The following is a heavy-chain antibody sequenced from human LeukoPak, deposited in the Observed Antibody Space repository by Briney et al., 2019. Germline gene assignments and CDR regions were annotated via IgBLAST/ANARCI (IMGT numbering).Heavy chain of an antibody. V-gene: IGHV4-34*01. J-gene: IGHJ4*02. Sequence: SETLSLTCAVYGGSFSGYYWSWIRQPPGKGLEWIGEINHSGSTNYNPSLKSRVTISVDTSKNQFSLKLSSVTAADTAVYYCAGLDYGVGYCSGGSCYSFDYWGQGTLVTVSS. CDR2: INHSGST. CDR3: AGLDYGVGYCSGGSCYSFDY. D-gene: IGHD2-15*01. CDR1: GGSFSGYY.